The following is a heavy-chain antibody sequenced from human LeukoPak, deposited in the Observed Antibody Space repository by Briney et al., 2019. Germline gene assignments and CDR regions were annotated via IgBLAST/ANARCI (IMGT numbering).Heavy chain of an antibody. CDR1: GYTFTGYY. V-gene: IGHV1-2*02. CDR3: ARDSTMIVVAHAFDI. J-gene: IGHJ3*02. CDR2: INPHSGGT. Sequence: EASVKVSCKASGYTFTGYYIHWVRQAPGQGLEWMGWINPHSGGTNYAQKFQGRVTMTRDTSISTAYMELSRLRSDDTAVYYCARDSTMIVVAHAFDIWGQGTMVTVSS. D-gene: IGHD3-22*01.